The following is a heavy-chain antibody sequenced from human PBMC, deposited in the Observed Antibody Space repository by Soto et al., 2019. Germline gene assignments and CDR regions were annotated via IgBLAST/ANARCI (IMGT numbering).Heavy chain of an antibody. CDR2: INHSGST. CDR3: ARGGWYCTGDRSYYYYYLDV. CDR1: GGSFSGYY. V-gene: IGHV4-34*01. D-gene: IGHD2-8*02. Sequence: QVQLQQWGAGLLKPSETLSLTCAVYGGSFSGYYWSWIRQPPGKGLEWIGEINHSGSTNYNPSLKSGVTISVDTAKNQSSLKRSSVTAADSAVYYCARGGWYCTGDRSYYYYYLDVWGKGATVAVSS. J-gene: IGHJ6*03.